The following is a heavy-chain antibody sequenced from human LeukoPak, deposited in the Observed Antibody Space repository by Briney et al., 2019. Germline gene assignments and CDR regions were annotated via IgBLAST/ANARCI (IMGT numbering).Heavy chain of an antibody. CDR2: IYYSGST. J-gene: IGHJ4*02. CDR1: GGSISSYY. Sequence: KSSETLSLTCTVSGGSISSYYWSWIRQPPGKGLEWIGYIYYSGSTNYNPSLKSRVTISVDTSKNQFSLKLSSVTAADTAVYYCARVAAQHFDYWGQGTLVTVSS. CDR3: ARVAAQHFDY. V-gene: IGHV4-59*01.